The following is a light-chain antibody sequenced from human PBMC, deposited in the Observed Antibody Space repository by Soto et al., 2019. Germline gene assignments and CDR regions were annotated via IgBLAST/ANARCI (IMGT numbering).Light chain of an antibody. Sequence: QSALTQPASVSGSPGQSITISCTGSSSDVGRYKLVSWYQQHPGKAPKLIIYEDNKRPSGVSDRFSGSKSGNTASLTVAGLQAGDEADYYCCSYAGGNSWVFGGGTKLTVL. V-gene: IGLV2-23*01. J-gene: IGLJ3*02. CDR3: CSYAGGNSWV. CDR2: EDN. CDR1: SSDVGRYKL.